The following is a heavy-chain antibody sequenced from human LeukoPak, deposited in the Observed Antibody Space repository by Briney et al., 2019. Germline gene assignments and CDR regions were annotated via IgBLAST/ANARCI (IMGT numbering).Heavy chain of an antibody. CDR3: ARSTDSVYAFDI. V-gene: IGHV5-51*01. J-gene: IGHJ3*02. CDR1: GYSFTSYW. D-gene: IGHD5/OR15-5a*01. Sequence: GESLKISCKASGYSFTSYWIGWVRQMPGKGLDWMGIIYPGDSDTRYSPSFQGQVTISADKSTSTAYLQWSSLKASDTAIYYCARSTDSVYAFDIWGQGTMVIVSS. CDR2: IYPGDSDT.